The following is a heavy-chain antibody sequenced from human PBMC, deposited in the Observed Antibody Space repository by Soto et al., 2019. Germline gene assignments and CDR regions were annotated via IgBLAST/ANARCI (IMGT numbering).Heavy chain of an antibody. CDR3: VRGGGGGQFDS. CDR1: GFTFSDFY. D-gene: IGHD2-21*01. J-gene: IGHJ4*02. Sequence: PGGSLRLSCEVSGFTFSDFYMSWIHQSPGKGLEWLSYISPKSNYKQYAESVKGRHTISRDNAKNSLSLQMNSLRVEDTAVYYCVRGGGGGQFDSWGQGTLVTVSS. V-gene: IGHV3-11*06. CDR2: ISPKSNYK.